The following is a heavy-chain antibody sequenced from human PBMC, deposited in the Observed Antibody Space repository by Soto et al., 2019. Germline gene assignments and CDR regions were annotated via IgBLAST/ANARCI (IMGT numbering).Heavy chain of an antibody. CDR3: VTYDYIWGGHRYRWAY. CDR2: ILSRTDGGTT. D-gene: IGHD3-16*02. J-gene: IGHJ4*02. CDR1: GFTFSESW. Sequence: EVQLVESGGDLVKPGGSLRLSCAASGFTFSESWMSWVRQAPGKGLEWVARILSRTDGGTTDYGAAVKGRFSISRDDSQNMLYLQMNNLQSEDTAIYYCVTYDYIWGGHRYRWAYWGQGTLVTVSS. V-gene: IGHV3-15*01.